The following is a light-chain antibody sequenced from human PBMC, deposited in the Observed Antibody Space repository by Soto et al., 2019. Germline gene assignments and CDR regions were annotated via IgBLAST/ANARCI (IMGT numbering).Light chain of an antibody. CDR3: QHYNDWPPAFT. CDR2: GAS. Sequence: EILMTQSPATLSVSPGERATLSCRASQSLNRNLAWYQQKPGQAPRLIIYGASTRASGIPARFSGSGSGTEFTLTISGLQSEDFALYYCQHYNDWPPAFTFGPATKVDL. V-gene: IGKV3D-15*01. J-gene: IGKJ3*01. CDR1: QSLNRN.